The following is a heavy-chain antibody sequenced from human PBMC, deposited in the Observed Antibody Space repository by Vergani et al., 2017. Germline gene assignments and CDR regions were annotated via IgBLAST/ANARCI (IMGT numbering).Heavy chain of an antibody. J-gene: IGHJ6*02. D-gene: IGHD1-1*01. CDR2: INHSGST. Sequence: QVQLQQWGAGLLKPSETLSLTCAVYGGSFSGYYWSWIRQPPGKGLEWIGEINHSGSTNYNPSLKRRVTISVDTSKNQFSLKLSSVTAADTAVYYCARHRRLERRSYYYYYGMDVWGQGTTVTVSS. CDR1: GGSFSGYY. V-gene: IGHV4-34*01. CDR3: ARHRRLERRSYYYYYGMDV.